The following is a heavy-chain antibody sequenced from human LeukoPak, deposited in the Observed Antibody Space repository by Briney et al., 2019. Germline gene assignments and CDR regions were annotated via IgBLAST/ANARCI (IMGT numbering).Heavy chain of an antibody. J-gene: IGHJ1*01. CDR2: INPDGRDT. CDR3: TSWGDTTAEYFQR. CDR1: GFTFNRCW. Sequence: GGSLRLSYVVSGFTFNRCWMNWVRQAPGKGLEWVAHINPDGRDTYYVDSVKGRFTISRDNAQNSMYLQMNSLRVEDTAVYYCTSWGDTTAEYFQRWGQGTLVTVSS. V-gene: IGHV3-7*01. D-gene: IGHD2-21*02.